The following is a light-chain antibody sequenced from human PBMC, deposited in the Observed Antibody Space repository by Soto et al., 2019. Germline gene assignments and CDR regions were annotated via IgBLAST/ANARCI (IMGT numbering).Light chain of an antibody. CDR1: QSLNIH. Sequence: EIVLTQSPGTLSLSPGERATLSCRASQSLNIHLAWYQQQPGRAPRLLIYDASNRATGIPARFSGSGSGTDFTLTISSLEPEDFAVYYCQHRHNWLSLTFGGGTRVEI. J-gene: IGKJ4*01. CDR2: DAS. CDR3: QHRHNWLSLT. V-gene: IGKV3-11*01.